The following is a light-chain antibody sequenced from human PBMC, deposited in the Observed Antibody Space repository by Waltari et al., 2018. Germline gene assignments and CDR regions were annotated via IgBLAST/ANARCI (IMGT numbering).Light chain of an antibody. CDR1: QRVSSY. V-gene: IGKV3-11*01. J-gene: IGKJ2*01. Sequence: EIVLTQSPATLSLSPGESATLSCRASQRVSSYLAWYQQKPGQAPRLLIYDASDRATGIPARFSGSGSGTDFTLTISRLEPEDFAVYYCQHRSNGPLYTFGQGTKLEIK. CDR2: DAS. CDR3: QHRSNGPLYT.